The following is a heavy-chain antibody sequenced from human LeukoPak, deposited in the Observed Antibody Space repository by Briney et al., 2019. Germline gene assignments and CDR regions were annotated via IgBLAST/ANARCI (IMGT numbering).Heavy chain of an antibody. CDR2: ISSSSSYI. J-gene: IGHJ4*02. D-gene: IGHD2-21*02. V-gene: IGHV3-21*04. CDR3: AKDSIVVVTAIFDY. CDR1: GFTFSNYS. Sequence: PGGSLRLSCAASGFTFSNYSMNWVRQAPGKGLKWVSSISSSSSYIYYADSVKGRFTISRDNSKNTLYLQMNSLRAEDTAVYYCAKDSIVVVTAIFDYWGQGTLVTVSS.